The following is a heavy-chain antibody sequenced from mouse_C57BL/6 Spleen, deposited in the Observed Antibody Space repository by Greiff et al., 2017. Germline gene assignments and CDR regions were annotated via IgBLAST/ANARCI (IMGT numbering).Heavy chain of an antibody. Sequence: EVMLVESGGDLVKPGGSLKLSCAASGFTFSSYGMSWVRQTPDKRLEWVATISSGGSYTYYPDRVKGRFPISRDNAKNTTYLQMSSLKSEDTAMYYCAGHLEFPYYYGGSSYYFDYWGQGTTLTVSS. CDR3: AGHLEFPYYYGGSSYYFDY. D-gene: IGHD1-1*01. J-gene: IGHJ2*01. CDR2: ISSGGSYT. V-gene: IGHV5-6*02. CDR1: GFTFSSYG.